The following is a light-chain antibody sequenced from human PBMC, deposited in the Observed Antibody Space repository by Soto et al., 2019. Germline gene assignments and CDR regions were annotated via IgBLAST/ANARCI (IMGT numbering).Light chain of an antibody. CDR1: VLAKKY. J-gene: IGLJ3*02. CDR3: YSLADNNGRV. V-gene: IGLV3-27*01. CDR2: KDS. Sequence: SYELTQPSSVSVSPGQTARITCSGDVLAKKYARWFQQKSGQAPVLVLYKDSQRPSGIPERFSGSTSGTTVTLTISGAQVEDEADYYCYSLADNNGRVFGGGTKLTVL.